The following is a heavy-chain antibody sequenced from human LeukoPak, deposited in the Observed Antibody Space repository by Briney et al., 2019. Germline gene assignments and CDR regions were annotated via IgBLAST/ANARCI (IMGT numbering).Heavy chain of an antibody. J-gene: IGHJ4*02. CDR2: INYSGST. V-gene: IGHV4-39*01. CDR1: GGSISSSTYY. Sequence: SETLSLTCTVSGGSISSSTYYWGWIRQPPGKGLEWIGSINYSGSTFYNPSLKGRVTISVDTSKNQFSLILSSVTAADTAVYFCARARLSIVRGITNFDYWGQGTVVTVSS. D-gene: IGHD3-10*01. CDR3: ARARLSIVRGITNFDY.